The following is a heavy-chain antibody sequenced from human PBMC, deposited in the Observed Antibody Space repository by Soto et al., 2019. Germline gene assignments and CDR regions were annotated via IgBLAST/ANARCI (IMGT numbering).Heavy chain of an antibody. CDR1: GYTLTELS. D-gene: IGHD3-9*01. V-gene: IGHV1-24*01. J-gene: IGHJ5*02. CDR3: ATVSPGYYITWFDP. CDR2: FDPEDGET. Sequence: GASVKVSCKVSGYTLTELSMHWVRQAPGKGLEWMGGFDPEDGETIYAQKFQGRVTMTEDTSTDTAYMELSSLRSEDTAVYYCATVSPGYYITWFDPWGQGTLVTVSS.